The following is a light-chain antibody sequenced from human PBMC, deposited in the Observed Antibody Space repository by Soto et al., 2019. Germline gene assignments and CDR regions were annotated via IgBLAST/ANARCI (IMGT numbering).Light chain of an antibody. V-gene: IGLV2-14*01. Sequence: QSVLTQPASVSGSPGQSITISCTGTSSDVGGYNYVSWYQLHPGKAPKLMIYEVSNRPSGVSNRFSGSKSGNTASLTISGLQAEDVADYYCASYESSVTYVFGSGTKVTVL. J-gene: IGLJ1*01. CDR3: ASYESSVTYV. CDR1: SSDVGGYNY. CDR2: EVS.